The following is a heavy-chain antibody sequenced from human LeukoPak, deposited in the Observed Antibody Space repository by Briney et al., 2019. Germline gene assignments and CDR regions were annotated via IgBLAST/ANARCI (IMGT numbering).Heavy chain of an antibody. V-gene: IGHV3-21*01. Sequence: PGGPLRLSCAAAGFTFRSYSMNWVRQAPGTGLEWVSSINSRGNDKYYAESVKGRFTISRDNAKNSLYLQMNNLRVEDTAVYYCAREGSIVPHQDLDCWGQGSLVTVSS. D-gene: IGHD2-21*01. J-gene: IGHJ4*02. CDR2: INSRGNDK. CDR1: GFTFRSYS. CDR3: AREGSIVPHQDLDC.